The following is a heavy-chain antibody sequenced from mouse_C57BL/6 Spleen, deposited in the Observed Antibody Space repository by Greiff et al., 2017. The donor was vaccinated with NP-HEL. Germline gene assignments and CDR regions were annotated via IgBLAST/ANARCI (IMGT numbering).Heavy chain of an antibody. V-gene: IGHV1-55*01. D-gene: IGHD1-1*01. J-gene: IGHJ4*01. Sequence: QVQLQQPGAELVKPGASVKMSCKASGYTFTSYWITWVKQRPGPGLAWLGDIYPGSVSNNYNEQFKSKATLTLDTCYSTAYMQLSSLTSEDSAVYYCAGITTVVPYAMDYWGQGTSVTVSS. CDR1: GYTFTSYW. CDR2: IYPGSVSN. CDR3: AGITTVVPYAMDY.